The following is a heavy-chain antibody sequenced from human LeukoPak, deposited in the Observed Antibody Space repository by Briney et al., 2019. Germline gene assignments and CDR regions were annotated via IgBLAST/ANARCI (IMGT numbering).Heavy chain of an antibody. V-gene: IGHV3-9*01. CDR3: AKSAPSSVAGNFDY. Sequence: PSTSLSLSLSASGPTVVDSGIHWARQPPGKGLEWVSEISLDRATTSYPDSVKGRFTISRDNAKNSLYLPMAGLRAEDTALYYCAKSAPSSVAGNFDYWGQGTLVTVSS. J-gene: IGHJ4*02. CDR1: GPTVVDSG. D-gene: IGHD6-19*01. CDR2: ISLDRATT.